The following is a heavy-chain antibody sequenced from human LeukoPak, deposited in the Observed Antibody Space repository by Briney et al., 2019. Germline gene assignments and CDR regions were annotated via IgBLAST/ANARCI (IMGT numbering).Heavy chain of an antibody. CDR1: GFTFSSYG. CDR3: AKDRGVRSTLDY. D-gene: IGHD3-10*01. J-gene: IGHJ4*02. Sequence: PGGSLRLSCAASGFTFSSYGMHWVRQAPGKGLEWVAVIWYDGSNKYYADSVKGRFTISRDNSKNTLYLQMNSLRAEDMAVYHCAKDRGVRSTLDYWGQGTLVTVSS. CDR2: IWYDGSNK. V-gene: IGHV3-30*02.